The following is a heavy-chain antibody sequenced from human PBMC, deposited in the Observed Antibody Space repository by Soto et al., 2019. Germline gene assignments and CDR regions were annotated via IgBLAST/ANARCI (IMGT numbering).Heavy chain of an antibody. D-gene: IGHD3-3*01. CDR3: ARAGQSAYYDFWSGYDSSWFDP. CDR1: GYTFTGYY. J-gene: IGHJ5*02. CDR2: INPNSGGT. Sequence: ASVKVSCKASGYTFTGYYMHWVRQAPGQGLEWMGWINPNSGGTNYAQKFQGWVTMTRDTSISTAYMELSRLRSDDTAVYYCARAGQSAYYDFWSGYDSSWFDPWGQGTLVTVSS. V-gene: IGHV1-2*04.